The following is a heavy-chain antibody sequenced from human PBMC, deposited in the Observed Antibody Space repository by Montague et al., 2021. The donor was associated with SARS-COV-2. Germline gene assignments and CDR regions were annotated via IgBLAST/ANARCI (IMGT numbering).Heavy chain of an antibody. CDR3: ARDIGRYYDWRPDF. CDR2: IYTSGST. D-gene: IGHD1-26*01. V-gene: IGHV4-61*02. CDR1: GGSISSGNYY. Sequence: TLSLTCAVSGGSISSGNYYWSWIRQPAGKGLEWIGRIYTSGSTNYNPSLKSRVTISADASKNQFSLKLSSMTAADTAVYYCARDIGRYYDWRPDFWGQGTLVTVSS. J-gene: IGHJ4*02.